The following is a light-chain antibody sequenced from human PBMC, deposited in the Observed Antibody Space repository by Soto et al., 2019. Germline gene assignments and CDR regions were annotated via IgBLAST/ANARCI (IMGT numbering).Light chain of an antibody. V-gene: IGLV1-40*01. CDR3: QSYDSSLSGVV. Sequence: QSVLTQAPSVSGAPGQRVTISCTGSSSDIGAGYAVHWYQQLPGTAPKLLIFSDSNRPSGVPDRFSGSKSGTSASLAITGLQAEDEADYYCQSYDSSLSGVVFGGGTKVTVL. CDR1: SSDIGAGYA. J-gene: IGLJ3*02. CDR2: SDS.